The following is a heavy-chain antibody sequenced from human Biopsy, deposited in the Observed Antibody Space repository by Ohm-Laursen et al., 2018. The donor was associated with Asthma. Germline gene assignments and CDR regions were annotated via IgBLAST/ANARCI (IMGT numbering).Heavy chain of an antibody. J-gene: IGHJ6*02. CDR2: LHYSGSPYYT. CDR3: VRQPGYRSGWPKLLFVYYGMGV. Sequence: PSETLSLTCTVSGGSISNSNYYWGWIRQSPGKGLEWIGSLHYSGSPYYTFYNPSLESRVTISLDASKNEFSLRLTYVTAADTAQYYCVRQPGYRSGWPKLLFVYYGMGVWGPGTTVTVSS. CDR1: GGSISNSNYY. D-gene: IGHD6-19*01. V-gene: IGHV4-39*01.